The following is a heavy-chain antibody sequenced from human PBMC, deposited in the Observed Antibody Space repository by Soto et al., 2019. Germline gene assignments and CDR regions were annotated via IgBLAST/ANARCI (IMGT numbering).Heavy chain of an antibody. J-gene: IGHJ4*02. CDR2: INHSGST. CDR3: ARGRQVEDGDNETLIDY. CDR1: GGSFSGYY. V-gene: IGHV4-34*01. Sequence: PSETLSLTCAVYGGSFSGYYWSWIRQPPGKGLEWIGEINHSGSTNYNPSLKSRVTISVDTSKNQFSLKLSSVTAADTAVYYCARGRQVEDGDNETLIDYWGQGTLVTVSS. D-gene: IGHD4-17*01.